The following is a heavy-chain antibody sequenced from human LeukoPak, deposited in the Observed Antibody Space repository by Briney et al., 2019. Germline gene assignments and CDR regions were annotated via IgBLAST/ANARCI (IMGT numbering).Heavy chain of an antibody. CDR1: GYTFTDYW. CDR2: VWPDDSDT. V-gene: IGHV5-51*01. D-gene: IGHD4-11*01. Sequence: GESLKISCKASGYTFTDYWIGWARQMPGKGLEWMGIVWPDDSDTRYSSSFQGQVTISADKSTTTAYLQWSSLKASDTAIYYCARQVGKILTVTPRYFDNWGQGTLVTVSS. J-gene: IGHJ4*02. CDR3: ARQVGKILTVTPRYFDN.